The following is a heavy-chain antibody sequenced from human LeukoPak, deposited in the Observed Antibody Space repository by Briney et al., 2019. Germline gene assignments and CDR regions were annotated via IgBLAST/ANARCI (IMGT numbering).Heavy chain of an antibody. CDR1: GFTLSSYA. CDR2: TVGSGSAT. CDR3: AKDLHCSSTSCYGPSNWFDP. Sequence: GGSLRLSCAASGFTLSSYAMSWVRQAPGKGLEWVSATVGSGSATYSADSVKGRFTISRDNSKNTLYLQMNSLRAEDTAVYYCAKDLHCSSTSCYGPSNWFDPWGQGTLVTVSS. D-gene: IGHD2-2*01. V-gene: IGHV3-23*01. J-gene: IGHJ5*02.